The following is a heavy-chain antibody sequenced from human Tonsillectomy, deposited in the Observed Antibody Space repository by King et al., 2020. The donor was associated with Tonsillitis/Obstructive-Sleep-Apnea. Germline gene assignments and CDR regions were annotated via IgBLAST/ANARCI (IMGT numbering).Heavy chain of an antibody. V-gene: IGHV5-51*01. J-gene: IGHJ3*02. CDR2: IYPGDSDT. CDR1: GYSFTSYW. D-gene: IGHD3-22*01. CDR3: ERSLYYDTNTDI. Sequence: VQLVESGAEVKKPGESLKISCKGSGYSFTSYWIAWVRQMPGKGLQWMGIIYPGDSDTRYSPSFEGQVTISADKSISTAYLQWSSLEASDTAMYYCERSLYYDTNTDIWGQGTIVTVSS.